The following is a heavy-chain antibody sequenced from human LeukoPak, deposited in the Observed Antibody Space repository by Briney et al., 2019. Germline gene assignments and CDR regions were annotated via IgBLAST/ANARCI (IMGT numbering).Heavy chain of an antibody. CDR2: IYYIGST. CDR1: GCSISTYY. Sequence: SETLSLTCAVSGCSISTYYWSWIRQPPGKGLEWIGYIYYIGSTNYNPSLKSRVTISVDTSKNQFSLKLRTVTAADTAVCYCARGGRLGAYYYYMDVWGKGTTVTISS. V-gene: IGHV4-59*13. CDR3: ARGGRLGAYYYYMDV. D-gene: IGHD1-26*01. J-gene: IGHJ6*03.